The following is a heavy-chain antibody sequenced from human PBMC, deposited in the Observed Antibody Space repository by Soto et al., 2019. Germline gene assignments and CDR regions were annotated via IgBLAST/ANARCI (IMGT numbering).Heavy chain of an antibody. J-gene: IGHJ3*01. CDR2: INDLRNAI. V-gene: IGHV3-48*04. D-gene: IGHD5-12*01. Sequence: EVQLVESGGGLVQPGGSLRLSCTASGFTFTDHSMNWVRHAPGKGLEWLSYINDLRNAIHYADSVKGRFAMSRDNAKKSVFLHMNSLRVEDTVVYYCARDRPTTFSADLWGQGTVVTVSS. CDR3: ARDRPTTFSADL. CDR1: GFTFTDHS.